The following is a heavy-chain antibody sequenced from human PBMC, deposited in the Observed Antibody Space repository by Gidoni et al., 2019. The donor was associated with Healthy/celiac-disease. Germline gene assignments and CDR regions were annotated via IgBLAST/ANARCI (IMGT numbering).Heavy chain of an antibody. Sequence: QVQLVESGGGVVQPGSSLRLSCAAAGFTFSGYAMHWVRQAPGKGLEWVAVISYDGSNKYYADSVKGRFTISRDNSKNTLYLQMNSLRAEDTAVYYCARYGEISGSYSPDFDYWGQGTLVTVSS. CDR1: GFTFSGYA. V-gene: IGHV3-30*04. CDR3: ARYGEISGSYSPDFDY. J-gene: IGHJ4*02. D-gene: IGHD1-26*01. CDR2: ISYDGSNK.